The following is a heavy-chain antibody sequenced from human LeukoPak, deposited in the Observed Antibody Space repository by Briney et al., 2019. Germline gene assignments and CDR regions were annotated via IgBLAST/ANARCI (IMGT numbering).Heavy chain of an antibody. CDR3: ASSSVRYYDSSGYYQDY. J-gene: IGHJ4*02. CDR1: GYTFTGYY. CDR2: INPNSGGT. D-gene: IGHD3-22*01. V-gene: IGHV1-2*02. Sequence: ASVKVSCKASGYTFTGYYMHWVRQAPGQGLEWMGWINPNSGGTNYAQKFQGVVTMTRDTSISTDYMELRRLRSADTAVYYCASSSVRYYDSSGYYQDYWGQGTLATVSS.